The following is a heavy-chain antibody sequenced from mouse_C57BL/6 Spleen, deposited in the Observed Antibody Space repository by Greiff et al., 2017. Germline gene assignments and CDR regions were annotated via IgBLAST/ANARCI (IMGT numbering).Heavy chain of an antibody. CDR1: GFTFSSYA. V-gene: IGHV5-9-1*02. CDR2: ISSGGDYI. CDR3: IRDYYGSSFAY. D-gene: IGHD1-1*01. Sequence: EVQVVESGEGLVKPGGSLKLSCAASGFTFSSYAMSWVRQTPEKRLEWVAYISSGGDYIYYADTVKGRFTISRDNARNTLYLQMSSLKSEDTAMYYCIRDYYGSSFAYWGQGTLVTVSA. J-gene: IGHJ3*01.